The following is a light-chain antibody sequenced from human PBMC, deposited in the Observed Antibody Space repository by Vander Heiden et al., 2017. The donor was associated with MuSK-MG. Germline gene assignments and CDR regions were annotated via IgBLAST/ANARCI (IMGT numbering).Light chain of an antibody. J-gene: IGKJ3*01. Sequence: DIQMTQSPSSLSASVGDRVTITCRASQDITNYVAWFQQRPGKAPKSLIFAASSLHSGVPSKFSGSGSGTQFTLTISSLQPEDSATYYCQQYNTYPQTFGPGTKVDIK. CDR1: QDITNY. CDR3: QQYNTYPQT. CDR2: AAS. V-gene: IGKV1-16*02.